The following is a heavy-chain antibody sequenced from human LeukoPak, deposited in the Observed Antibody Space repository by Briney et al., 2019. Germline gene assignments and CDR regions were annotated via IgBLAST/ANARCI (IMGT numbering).Heavy chain of an antibody. J-gene: IGHJ4*02. V-gene: IGHV3-33*01. D-gene: IGHD3-10*01. CDR2: IWYDGSNK. CDR3: ARDRLSGSYYSYYFDY. CDR1: GFTFSSYG. Sequence: GRSLRLSCAASGFTFSSYGMHWVRQAPGKGLEWVAVIWYDGSNKYYADPVKGRFTISRDNSKNTLYLQMNSLRAEDTAVYYCARDRLSGSYYSYYFDYWGQGTLVTVSS.